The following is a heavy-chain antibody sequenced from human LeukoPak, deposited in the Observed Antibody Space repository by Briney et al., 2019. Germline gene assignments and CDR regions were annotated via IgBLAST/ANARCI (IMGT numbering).Heavy chain of an antibody. CDR1: GGSISSGSHY. V-gene: IGHV4-39*07. CDR3: ARGIQAPLYYGMDV. J-gene: IGHJ6*02. Sequence: PSETLSLTCTVSGGSISSGSHYWGWIRQPPGKELEWIGNIYYSGNSYYNPSLKSRVTISVDASKNQFSLKLSSVTAADTAVYYCARGIQAPLYYGMDVWGQGTTVTVSS. CDR2: IYYSGNS. D-gene: IGHD3-16*02.